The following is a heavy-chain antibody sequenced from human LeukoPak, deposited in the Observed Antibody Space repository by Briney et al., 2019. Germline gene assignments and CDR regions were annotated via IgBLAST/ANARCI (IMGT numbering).Heavy chain of an antibody. J-gene: IGHJ3*01. V-gene: IGHV3-23*01. CDR1: GFTFSSYA. D-gene: IGHD5-12*01. Sequence: GGSLRLSCAASGFTFSSYAVSWVRQAPGKGLEWVSAISGSGGSTYYADSVKGRFTISRDNSKNTLYLQMNSLRVEDTALFYCARAGGSRYGYAFDVWGQGTLVTVSS. CDR3: ARAGGSRYGYAFDV. CDR2: ISGSGGST.